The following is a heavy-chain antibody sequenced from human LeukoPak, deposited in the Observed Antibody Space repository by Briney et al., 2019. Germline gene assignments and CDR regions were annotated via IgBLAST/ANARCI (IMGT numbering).Heavy chain of an antibody. J-gene: IGHJ6*03. CDR3: ARVAQYSSSSNYYYMDV. CDR2: INPNSGGT. D-gene: IGHD6-6*01. Sequence: ASAKVSCKASGYTFTGYYMHWVRQAPGQGLEWMGWINPNSGGTNYAQKFQGRVTMTRDTSISTAYMELSRLRSGDTAVYYCARVAQYSSSSNYYYMDVWGKGTTVTVSS. CDR1: GYTFTGYY. V-gene: IGHV1-2*02.